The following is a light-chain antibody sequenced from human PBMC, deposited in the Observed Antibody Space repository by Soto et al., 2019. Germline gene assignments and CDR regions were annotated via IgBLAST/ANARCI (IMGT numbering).Light chain of an antibody. Sequence: DIQMTQSPSTLSASVGDRVTITCRASQSISSWLAWYQQKPGKAPNLLIYDVSNLESGVPSRFSGSGSGTEFTLTISSLQADDFATYYCQQSYSTPRTFGQGTKVEIK. CDR1: QSISSW. J-gene: IGKJ1*01. CDR2: DVS. CDR3: QQSYSTPRT. V-gene: IGKV1-5*01.